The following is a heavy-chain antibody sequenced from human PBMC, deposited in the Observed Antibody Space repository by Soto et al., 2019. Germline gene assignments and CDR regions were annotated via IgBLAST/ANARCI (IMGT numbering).Heavy chain of an antibody. J-gene: IGHJ4*02. V-gene: IGHV4-39*01. CDR2: IYYSGST. CDR3: ASIGYCSGGSCYQEYYFDY. CDR1: GGSISSSSYY. Sequence: QLQLQESGPGLVKPSETLSLTCTVSGGSISSSSYYWGWIRQPPGKGLEWIGSIYYSGSTYYNPSLKSRFTISVDTSKNQFSLKLSSVTDADTAVYYCASIGYCSGGSCYQEYYFDYWGQVTRVTVSS. D-gene: IGHD2-15*01.